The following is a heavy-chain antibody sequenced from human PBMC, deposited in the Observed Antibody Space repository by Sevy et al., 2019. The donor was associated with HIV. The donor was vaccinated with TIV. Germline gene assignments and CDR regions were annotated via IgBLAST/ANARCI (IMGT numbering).Heavy chain of an antibody. CDR2: INYSGST. V-gene: IGHV4-39*01. CDR1: GGSITNNNYY. Sequence: SETLSLTCTVSGGSITNNNYYWGWIRQSPGKGLEWIGTINYSGSTDYNPSLKSRVTVSVDTSKNQISLRLSSVTAADTAVYYCARHSLFTIFGVVIDPKMYYFDYWGLGTLVTVSS. J-gene: IGHJ4*02. D-gene: IGHD3-3*01. CDR3: ARHSLFTIFGVVIDPKMYYFDY.